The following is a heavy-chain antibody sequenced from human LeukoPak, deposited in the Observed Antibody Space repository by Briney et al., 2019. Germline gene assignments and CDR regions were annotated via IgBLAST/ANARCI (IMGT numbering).Heavy chain of an antibody. Sequence: SETLSLTCTVSGVSISSYYWSWIRQPPGKGLEWIGYIYYSGSTNYNPSLKSRVTISVDTSKNQFSLKLSSVTAADTAVYYCARGHYYYDSSGYSLNYFDYWGQGTLVTVSS. CDR1: GVSISSYY. J-gene: IGHJ4*02. D-gene: IGHD3-22*01. V-gene: IGHV4-59*01. CDR3: ARGHYYYDSSGYSLNYFDY. CDR2: IYYSGST.